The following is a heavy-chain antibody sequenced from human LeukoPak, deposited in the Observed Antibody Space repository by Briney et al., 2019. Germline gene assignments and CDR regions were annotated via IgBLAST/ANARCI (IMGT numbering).Heavy chain of an antibody. CDR2: MNPNSGNT. D-gene: IGHD5-12*01. CDR1: AYTFTSYD. V-gene: IGHV1-8*01. CDR3: ARVSGFERKDSFSY. Sequence: ASVKVSCKASAYTFTSYDINWVRQATGQGLEWMGWMNPNSGNTGYAQRFQGRVTMTRDNPISTAYMELSNLTSEDTAVYFCARVSGFERKDSFSYWGQGTLVTVSS. J-gene: IGHJ4*02.